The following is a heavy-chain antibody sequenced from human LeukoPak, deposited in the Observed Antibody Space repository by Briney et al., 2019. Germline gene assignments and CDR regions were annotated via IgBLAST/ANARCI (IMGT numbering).Heavy chain of an antibody. Sequence: SGGSLRLSCAASGFTFSSYGMHWVRQAPGKGLEWVAFIRYDGSNKYYADSVKGRFTISRDNSKNTLFLQMGSLRAEDMAVYYCARGGGRNTTMVWAFDYWGQGTLVTVSS. D-gene: IGHD5-18*01. J-gene: IGHJ4*02. CDR3: ARGGGRNTTMVWAFDY. CDR1: GFTFSSYG. V-gene: IGHV3-30*02. CDR2: IRYDGSNK.